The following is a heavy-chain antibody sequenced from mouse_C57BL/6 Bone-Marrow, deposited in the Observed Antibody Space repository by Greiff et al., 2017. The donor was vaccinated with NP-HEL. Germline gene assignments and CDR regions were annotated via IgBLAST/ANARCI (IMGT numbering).Heavy chain of an antibody. CDR1: GYSITSGYY. J-gene: IGHJ2*01. D-gene: IGHD2-4*01. V-gene: IGHV3-6*01. CDR3: ARGDYRAGGY. CDR2: ISYDGSN. Sequence: QLQQSGPGLVKPSPSLSLTCSVTGYSITSGYYWNWIRQFPGNKLEWMGYISYDGSNNYNPSLKNRISITRDTSKNQFFLKLNSVTTEDTATYYCARGDYRAGGYGGQGTTLTVSS.